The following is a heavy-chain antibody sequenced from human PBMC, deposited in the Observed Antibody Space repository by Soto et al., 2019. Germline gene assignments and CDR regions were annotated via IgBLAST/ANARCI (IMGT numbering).Heavy chain of an antibody. D-gene: IGHD3-3*01. Sequence: TGGSLRLSCGASGFTFDDYGMHWVRQAPGKGLEWVSSISWNSGRIGYADSVKGRFTISRDNVKNSLYLQMSGLRAEDAAVYYCAKGPTAFGAVISFDYYYGMYVWGQGTPVTVSS. CDR2: ISWNSGRI. CDR1: GFTFDDYG. V-gene: IGHV3-9*01. J-gene: IGHJ6*02. CDR3: AKGPTAFGAVISFDYYYGMYV.